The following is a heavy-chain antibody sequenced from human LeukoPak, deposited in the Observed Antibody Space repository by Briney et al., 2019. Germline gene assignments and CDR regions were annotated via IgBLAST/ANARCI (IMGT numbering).Heavy chain of an antibody. D-gene: IGHD2-15*01. CDR1: GYIFITYW. V-gene: IGHV5-51*01. Sequence: GESLKISCKGSGYIFITYWIAWVRQVPGKGLEWMGIIYPGDSDIRYSPSFQGQVTISADKSISTAYLQWSSLKASDTAMYYCARGDCSGGSCYDYFDYWGQGTLVTVSS. CDR2: IYPGDSDI. J-gene: IGHJ4*02. CDR3: ARGDCSGGSCYDYFDY.